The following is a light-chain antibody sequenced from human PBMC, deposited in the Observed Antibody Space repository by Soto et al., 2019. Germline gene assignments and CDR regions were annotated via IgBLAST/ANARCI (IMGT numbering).Light chain of an antibody. CDR3: LLTYTGARV. J-gene: IGLJ7*01. Sequence: QAVVTQEPSLTVSPGGTVTLTCGSSTAAVTNGPHPFWFQQRPGQAPRTVIYDTNDRQSWTPARFSGSLLGGKAALTISGAQPEDEAHYYCLLTYTGARVFGGGTQLTVL. CDR1: TAAVTNGPH. V-gene: IGLV7-46*01. CDR2: DTN.